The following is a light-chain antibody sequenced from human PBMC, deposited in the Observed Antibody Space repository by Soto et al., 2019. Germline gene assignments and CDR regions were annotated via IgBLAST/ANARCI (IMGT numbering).Light chain of an antibody. CDR3: QQYESSPPSYS. CDR1: QSLTGSY. Sequence: EIVLTQSPGTLSLSPGERATLSCRTSQSLTGSYLAWYQQKPGQAPRLLIYGAYSRGTGMPDRFSGSGSGTDFTLTISRLEPEDFAVYYCQQYESSPPSYSFGQGTKLEIK. J-gene: IGKJ2*01. CDR2: GAY. V-gene: IGKV3-20*01.